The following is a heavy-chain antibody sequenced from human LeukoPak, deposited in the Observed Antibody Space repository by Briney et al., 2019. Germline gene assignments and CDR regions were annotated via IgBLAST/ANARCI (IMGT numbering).Heavy chain of an antibody. Sequence: PSETLSLTCTVSGGSVSSGSYYWSWIRQPPGKGLEWIGYIYYSGSTNYNPSLKSRVTISVDTSKNQFSLKLSSVTAADTAVYYCARDSRYSSGWLFDYWGQGTLVTVSS. CDR1: GGSVSSGSYY. V-gene: IGHV4-61*01. J-gene: IGHJ4*02. D-gene: IGHD6-19*01. CDR2: IYYSGST. CDR3: ARDSRYSSGWLFDY.